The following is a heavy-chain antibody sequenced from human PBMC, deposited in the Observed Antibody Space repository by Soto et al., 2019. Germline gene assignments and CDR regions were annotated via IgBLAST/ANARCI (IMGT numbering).Heavy chain of an antibody. CDR2: INPNSGGT. Sequence: ASVKVSCKASGYTFTGYYMHWMRQAPGQGLEWMGWINPNSGGTNYAQKFQGRVTMTRDTSISTAYMELSRLRSDDTAVYYCARALYYYDSSGYWRPFDYWGQGTLVTVSS. D-gene: IGHD3-22*01. J-gene: IGHJ4*02. CDR1: GYTFTGYY. V-gene: IGHV1-2*02. CDR3: ARALYYYDSSGYWRPFDY.